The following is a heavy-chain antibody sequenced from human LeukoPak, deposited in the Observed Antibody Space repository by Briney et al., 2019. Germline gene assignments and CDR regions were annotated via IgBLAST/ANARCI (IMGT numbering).Heavy chain of an antibody. V-gene: IGHV1-2*02. CDR2: INPSSGGT. CDR3: ARNKLGYYGSGSPYYYYYGMDV. Sequence: VASVKVSCKASGYSFTAFYMHWVRQARGQAPGQRLEWLGWINPSSGGTNYAQKFQGRVTMTRDTSISRLYMDLSRLTSEDTAVYYCARNKLGYYGSGSPYYYYYGMDVWGQGTTVTVSS. J-gene: IGHJ6*02. D-gene: IGHD3-10*01. CDR1: GYSFTAFY.